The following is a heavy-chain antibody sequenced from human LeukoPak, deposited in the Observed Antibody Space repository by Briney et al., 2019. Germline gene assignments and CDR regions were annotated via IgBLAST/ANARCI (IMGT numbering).Heavy chain of an antibody. J-gene: IGHJ5*02. V-gene: IGHV3-21*01. CDR2: ISSSSGYI. CDR1: GFTFSTYS. CDR3: ARQGSGSLTWFDP. D-gene: IGHD3-10*01. Sequence: GGSLRLSCAASGFTFSTYSMNWVRQAPGKGLEWVSSISSSSGYIYYADSVKGRFTISRDNAENSLYLQMNSLRAEDTAVYYCARQGSGSLTWFDPWGQGSLVTVSS.